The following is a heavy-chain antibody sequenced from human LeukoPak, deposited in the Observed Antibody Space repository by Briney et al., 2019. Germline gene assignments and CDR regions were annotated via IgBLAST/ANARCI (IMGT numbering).Heavy chain of an antibody. V-gene: IGHV4-59*01. D-gene: IGHD4-23*01. Sequence: SETLSLTCTVSGGSISSYYWSWIRQPPGKGLEWIGYIYYSGSTNYNPSLKSRVTISVDTSKNQFSLKLSSVTAADTAVYYCARSDYGGKRFDYWGQGTLVTVSS. CDR1: GGSISSYY. J-gene: IGHJ4*02. CDR2: IYYSGST. CDR3: ARSDYGGKRFDY.